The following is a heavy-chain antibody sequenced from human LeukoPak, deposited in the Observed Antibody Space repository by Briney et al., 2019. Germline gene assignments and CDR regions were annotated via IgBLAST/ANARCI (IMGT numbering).Heavy chain of an antibody. CDR3: ARVATMVRVPLDALDI. J-gene: IGHJ3*02. V-gene: IGHV3-48*03. D-gene: IGHD3-10*01. CDR1: GFTFSACE. Sequence: GGSLRLSCAISGFTFSACELTWVRQAPGKGLEWVSNISRSGSTRYYADSVKGRFTISRDNAKNSLYLQMNSLRAEDTAVYYCARVATMVRVPLDALDIWGQGTMVSVSS. CDR2: ISRSGSTR.